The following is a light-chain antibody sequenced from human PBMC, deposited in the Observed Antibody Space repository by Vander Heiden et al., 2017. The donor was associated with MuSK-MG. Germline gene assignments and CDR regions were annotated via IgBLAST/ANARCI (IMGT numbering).Light chain of an antibody. CDR1: QSISSY. V-gene: IGKV1-39*01. Sequence: DIQMTQSPSSLSASVEDRVTITCRASQSISSYLNWYQQKPGKAPKLLIYAASSLQSGVPSRFRDSGSGTDFTLTISSLLPEAITTYYCQQSETTPQTFGQGTKVELK. CDR2: AAS. J-gene: IGKJ1*01. CDR3: QQSETTPQT.